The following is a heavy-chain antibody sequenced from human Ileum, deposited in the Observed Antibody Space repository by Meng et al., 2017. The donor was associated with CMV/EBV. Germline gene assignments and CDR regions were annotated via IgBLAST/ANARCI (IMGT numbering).Heavy chain of an antibody. CDR3: AREGGGWYFDS. J-gene: IGHJ4*02. V-gene: IGHV4-30-4*01. CDR1: GDSLSTGDYY. CDR2: IYYSGST. D-gene: IGHD6-19*01. Sequence: QVPLQESGPGPVKPSQTLSFPCTVSGDSLSTGDYYWSWLRQPPGKGPEWIGYIYYSGSTLYNPSLKSPVTISLDKSKNQFSLRLRSVTAADTAVYFCAREGGGWYFDSWGQGTLVTVSS.